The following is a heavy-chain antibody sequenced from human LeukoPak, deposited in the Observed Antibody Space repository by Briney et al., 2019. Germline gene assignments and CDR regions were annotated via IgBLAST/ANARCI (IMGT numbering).Heavy chain of an antibody. CDR3: ARDAYYDSSGYYSKHAFDI. D-gene: IGHD3-22*01. J-gene: IGHJ3*02. Sequence: PGGSLRLSCAASGFTFSSYDMSWVRQAPGKGLEWVSAISGSGGSTYYADSVKGRFTISRDNAKNSLYLQMNSLRAEDTAVYYCARDAYYDSSGYYSKHAFDIWGQGTMVTVSS. V-gene: IGHV3-23*01. CDR2: ISGSGGST. CDR1: GFTFSSYD.